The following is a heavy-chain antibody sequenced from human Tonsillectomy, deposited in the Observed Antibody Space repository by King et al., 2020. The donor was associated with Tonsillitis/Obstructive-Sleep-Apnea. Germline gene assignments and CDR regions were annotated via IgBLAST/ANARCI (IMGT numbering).Heavy chain of an antibody. V-gene: IGHV3-66*01. CDR1: GFTVSSNY. J-gene: IGHJ6*03. CDR2: IYSGGRT. CDR3: AREIRWGYDYGDYDEPNYYYYYMDV. Sequence: DVQLVESGGGLVQPGGSLRLSCAASGFTVSSNYMNWVRQAPGKGLEWVSVIYSGGRTYYADSVKGRFTISRDNSKHTVYLQMNSLRAEDTAVYYCAREIRWGYDYGDYDEPNYYYYYMDVWGKGTTVTVSS. D-gene: IGHD4-17*01.